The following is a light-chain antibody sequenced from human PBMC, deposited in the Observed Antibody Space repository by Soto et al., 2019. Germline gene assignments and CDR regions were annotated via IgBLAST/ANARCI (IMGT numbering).Light chain of an antibody. J-gene: IGLJ2*01. CDR2: RNN. Sequence: QSVLTQPPSASGTPGQRVTISCSGSSSNIGSNYVYWYQQLPGTAPKLLIYRNNQRPSGVPDRFSGSKSGTSASLDISGLRSEDEADYYCAAWDDSLSVVVFGGGTKVTVL. CDR1: SSNIGSNY. CDR3: AAWDDSLSVVV. V-gene: IGLV1-47*01.